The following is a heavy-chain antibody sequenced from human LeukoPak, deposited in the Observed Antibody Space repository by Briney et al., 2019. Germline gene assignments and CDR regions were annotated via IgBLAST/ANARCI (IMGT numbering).Heavy chain of an antibody. J-gene: IGHJ4*02. CDR2: INPNSGGT. V-gene: IGHV1-2*02. D-gene: IGHD3-10*01. Sequence: ASVKVSCKASGYTFTDYYIHWVRQAPGQGLEWVGWINPNSGGTSYAQNFQGRVTMTRETSIGTAYMELRSLRSDDTAVYFCAREADNTMVRGASFDQWGQGTLVTVSS. CDR3: AREADNTMVRGASFDQ. CDR1: GYTFTDYY.